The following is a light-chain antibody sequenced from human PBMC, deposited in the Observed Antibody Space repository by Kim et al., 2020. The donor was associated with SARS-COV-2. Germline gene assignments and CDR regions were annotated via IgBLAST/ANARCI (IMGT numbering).Light chain of an antibody. Sequence: DVQMTQSPSTLSASVGDRVTITCRDSQNIRTWLAWYQQKSGRAPKLLIYKASSLESGVPSRFSGSGSGTEFTLTISSLQPDDFATYYCQQYNSYWTFGQGTKVDIK. V-gene: IGKV1-5*03. CDR2: KAS. CDR1: QNIRTW. CDR3: QQYNSYWT. J-gene: IGKJ1*01.